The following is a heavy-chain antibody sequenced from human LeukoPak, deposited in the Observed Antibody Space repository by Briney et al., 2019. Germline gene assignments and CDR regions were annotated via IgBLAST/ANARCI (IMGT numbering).Heavy chain of an antibody. CDR2: ISGSGGST. D-gene: IGHD3-22*01. V-gene: IGHV3-23*01. CDR1: GFTFNTYA. Sequence: GGSLRLSCAASGFTFNTYAMSWVRQAPGKGLEWVSSISGSGGSTFYADSVKGRFTISRDNSKNTLYLQMNSLRAEDTAVYYCAKEYDSSGYALYYYYGMDVWGQGTTVTVSS. J-gene: IGHJ6*02. CDR3: AKEYDSSGYALYYYYGMDV.